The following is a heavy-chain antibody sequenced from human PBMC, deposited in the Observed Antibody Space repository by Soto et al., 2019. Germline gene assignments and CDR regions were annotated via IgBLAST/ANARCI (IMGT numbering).Heavy chain of an antibody. J-gene: IGHJ4*02. CDR1: GGSISSSCYY. V-gene: IGHV4-39*01. CDR2: IYYSGST. Sequence: ASETLSLTCTFSGGSISSSCYYWGWIRQPPGKGLEWIGSIYYSGSTYYNPSLKSRVTISVDTSKNQFSLKLSSVTAADTAVYYCARHTPAISISDHWGQGTLVTVSS. CDR3: ARHTPAISISDH. D-gene: IGHD2-15*01.